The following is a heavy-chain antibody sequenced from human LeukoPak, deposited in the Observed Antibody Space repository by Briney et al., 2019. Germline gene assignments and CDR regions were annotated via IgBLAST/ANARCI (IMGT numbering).Heavy chain of an antibody. J-gene: IGHJ4*02. CDR1: GFTFSSYA. CDR2: ISYDGSNK. CDR3: ARERSYYDTPGGFDY. V-gene: IGHV3-30-3*01. Sequence: PGGSLRLSCAASGFTFSSYAMHWVRQAPGKGLEWVAVISYDGSNKYYADSVKGRFTISRDNSKNTLYLQMNSLRAEDTAVYYCARERSYYDTPGGFDYWGQGTLVTVSS. D-gene: IGHD3-22*01.